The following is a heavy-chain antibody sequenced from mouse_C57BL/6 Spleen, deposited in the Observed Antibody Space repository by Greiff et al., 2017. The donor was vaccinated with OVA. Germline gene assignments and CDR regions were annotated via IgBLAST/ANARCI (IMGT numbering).Heavy chain of an antibody. CDR1: GFTFSSYA. CDR3: ARDSTAGYFDY. J-gene: IGHJ2*01. V-gene: IGHV5-4*01. Sequence: EVKLMESGGGLVKPGGSLKLSCAASGFTFSSYAMSWVRQTPEKRLEWVATISDGGSYTYYPDNVKGRFTISRDNAKNNLYLQMSHLKSEDTAVYYCARDSTAGYFDYWGQGTTLTVSS. CDR2: ISDGGSYT. D-gene: IGHD1-2*01.